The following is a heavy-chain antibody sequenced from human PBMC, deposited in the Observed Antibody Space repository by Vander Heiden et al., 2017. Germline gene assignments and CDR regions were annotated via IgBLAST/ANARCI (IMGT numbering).Heavy chain of an antibody. CDR3: ARGQSDYYGSVWLDI. J-gene: IGHJ3*02. CDR2: IIPIFGTA. V-gene: IGHV1-69*01. CDR1: GGNFSRYA. Sequence: QVQLVQSGAEVKKPGCSVKVSCKASGGNFSRYAIRWVRPGPGQGLEWRGGIIPIFGTANYAQKFQGRVTITADESTSTAYMELSSLRSEDTAVYYCARGQSDYYGSVWLDIWGQGTMVTVSS. D-gene: IGHD3-10*01.